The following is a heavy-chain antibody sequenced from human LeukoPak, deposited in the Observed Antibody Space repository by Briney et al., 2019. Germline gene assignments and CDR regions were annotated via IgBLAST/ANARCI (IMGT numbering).Heavy chain of an antibody. Sequence: ASGPTLVNPKETLTLTCTFSGFSLRSSGVGVGWIRQPPGKALEWLALIYWDDDKRYSPSLKNRLTITKDTSKNQVVLTMTNMDPVDTATYYCAHRRPTNYDLSRGHNNLKMKYNWFDPWGQGTLVTVSS. CDR3: AHRRPTNYDLSRGHNNLKMKYNWFDP. V-gene: IGHV2-5*02. D-gene: IGHD3-3*01. CDR1: GFSLRSSGVG. J-gene: IGHJ5*02. CDR2: IYWDDDK.